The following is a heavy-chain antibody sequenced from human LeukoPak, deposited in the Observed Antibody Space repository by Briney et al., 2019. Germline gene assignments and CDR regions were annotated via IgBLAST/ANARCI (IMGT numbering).Heavy chain of an antibody. J-gene: IGHJ4*02. V-gene: IGHV3-23*01. CDR2: ISGSGGST. CDR3: AKVRAVAGMWNYYFDY. Sequence: TGGSLRLSCAASGFTFSSYAMSWVRQAPGKGLEWVSAISGSGGSTYYADSVKGRFTISRDNSKNTLYLQMDSLRAEDTAVYYCAKVRAVAGMWNYYFDYWGQGTLVTVSS. D-gene: IGHD6-19*01. CDR1: GFTFSSYA.